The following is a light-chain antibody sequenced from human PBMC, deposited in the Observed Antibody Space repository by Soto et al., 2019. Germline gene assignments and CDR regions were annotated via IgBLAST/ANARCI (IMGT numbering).Light chain of an antibody. Sequence: ETVLTQSPGTLSLSPGERATLFCRASQRISNSFLAWYQQKPGQAPSLLIFGASSRATGIPDRFSGSGSGTEFTLTIDRLEPEDFAVYYCQQYGRSPPSWTCGQGTKVEIK. CDR3: QQYGRSPPSWT. CDR2: GAS. CDR1: QRISNSF. V-gene: IGKV3-20*01. J-gene: IGKJ1*01.